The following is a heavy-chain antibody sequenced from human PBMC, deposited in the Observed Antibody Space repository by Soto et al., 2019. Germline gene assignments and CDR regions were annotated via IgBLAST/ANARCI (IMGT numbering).Heavy chain of an antibody. CDR2: IKCSGNIT. Sequence: ASVKVSCKTSGYTFSTDHMHWVRLATGQGLEQEGIIKCSGNITLYAQKIQGRVTMSKDTSTSTVYMEVSSLRSEDTADYYCAREPPNTSRFDWWGEGTQVTVPS. D-gene: IGHD7-27*01. CDR3: AREPPNTSRFDW. CDR1: GYTFSTDH. J-gene: IGHJ4*02. V-gene: IGHV1-46*01.